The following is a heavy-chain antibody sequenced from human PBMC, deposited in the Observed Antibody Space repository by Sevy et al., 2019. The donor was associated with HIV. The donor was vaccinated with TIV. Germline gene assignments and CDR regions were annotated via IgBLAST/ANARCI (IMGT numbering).Heavy chain of an antibody. CDR1: GFTFSSYW. D-gene: IGHD1-26*01. CDR3: ARDRSGSYHVSDNWFDP. J-gene: IGHJ5*02. V-gene: IGHV3-74*01. CDR2: IKSDGSST. Sequence: GGSLRLSCAASGFTFSSYWMYWVRQVPGKGLVWVSRIKSDGSSTTYADSVKGRFTISRDNAKNTLYLQMNSLRAEDTAVYYCARDRSGSYHVSDNWFDPWGQGTLVTVSS.